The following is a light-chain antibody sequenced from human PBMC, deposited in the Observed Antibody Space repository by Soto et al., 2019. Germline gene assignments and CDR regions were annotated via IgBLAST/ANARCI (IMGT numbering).Light chain of an antibody. CDR3: GADHGSGSNVV. CDR1: SGYNNYR. CDR2: VGTGGNVG. J-gene: IGLJ2*01. V-gene: IGLV9-49*01. Sequence: QAVVTQPPSASGSLGASVTLTCTLSSGYNNYRVDWYQQRPGKGPRFVMRVGTGGNVGSKGDGIPDRFSVLGSGLNRYLTIKNIQEEDESDYHCGADHGSGSNVVFGGGTKLTVL.